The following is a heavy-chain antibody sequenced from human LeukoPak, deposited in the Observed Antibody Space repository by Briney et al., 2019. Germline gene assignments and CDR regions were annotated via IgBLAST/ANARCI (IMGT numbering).Heavy chain of an antibody. CDR3: ARAAGSTNFHRRNWFDP. CDR1: GGSFSGYY. Sequence: PSETLSLTCAVYGGSFSGYYWSWIRQPPGKGLEWIGEINHSGSTNYNPSLKSRVTISVDTSKNQFSLKLSSVTAADTAVYYCARAAGSTNFHRRNWFDPWGQGTLVTVSS. CDR2: INHSGST. V-gene: IGHV4-34*01. D-gene: IGHD2-2*01. J-gene: IGHJ5*02.